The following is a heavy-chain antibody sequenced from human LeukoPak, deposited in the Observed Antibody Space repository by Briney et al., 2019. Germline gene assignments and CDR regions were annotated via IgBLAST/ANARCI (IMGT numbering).Heavy chain of an antibody. D-gene: IGHD4-17*01. J-gene: IGHJ4*02. CDR1: GGTFSSYA. CDR3: AQKSPRSQYGLDY. CDR2: IIPIFGTA. V-gene: IGHV1-69*13. Sequence: SVKVSCKASGGTFSSYAISWVRQAPGQGLEWMGGIIPIFGTANYAQKFQGRVTITADESTSTAYMELSSLRSEDTAVYYCAQKSPRSQYGLDYWGQGTLVTVSS.